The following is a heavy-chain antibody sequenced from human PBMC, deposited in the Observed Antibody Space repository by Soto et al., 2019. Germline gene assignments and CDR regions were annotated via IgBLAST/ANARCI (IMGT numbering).Heavy chain of an antibody. CDR1: GFTFSDYY. CDR2: IPSGGRTT. J-gene: IGHJ6*02. CDR3: ARYAGLGFECSSPPLSDYGMGV. V-gene: IGHV3-11*01. Sequence: QVQLVESGGGLVKPGGSLRLSCAASGFTFSDYYMNWIRQAPGKGLEWVSYIPSGGRTTYYAESVKGRFTIYRDNAKNARYLKLNSLSAEDTPRYYCARYAGLGFECSSPPLSDYGMGVWGQGNT. D-gene: IGHD6-13*01.